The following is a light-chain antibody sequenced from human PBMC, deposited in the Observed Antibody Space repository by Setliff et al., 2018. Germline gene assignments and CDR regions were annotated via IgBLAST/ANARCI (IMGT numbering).Light chain of an antibody. CDR2: DVT. CDR1: SNDVWGHNC. Sequence: QSALTQPPSASGSPGQSVTISCTGTSNDVWGHNCVSWYQQHPGKAPQLIIYDVTKRPSGVPDRFSGSKSGNTASLTVSGLQAEDEADYYCSSYADSNIFLFGTGTKGTVL. CDR3: SSYADSNIFL. V-gene: IGLV2-8*01. J-gene: IGLJ1*01.